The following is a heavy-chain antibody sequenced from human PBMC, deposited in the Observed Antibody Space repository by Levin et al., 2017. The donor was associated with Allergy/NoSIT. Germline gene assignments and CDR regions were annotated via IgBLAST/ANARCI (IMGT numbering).Heavy chain of an antibody. D-gene: IGHD6-6*01. Sequence: GGSLRLSCAASGFTFDDYAMHWVRQAPGKGLEWVSGISWNSGSIGYADSVKGRFTISRDNAKNSLYLQMNSLRAEDTALYYCAKGIVRDEYSSSWEAFDSWGQGTMVTVSS. CDR1: GFTFDDYA. J-gene: IGHJ3*02. V-gene: IGHV3-9*01. CDR2: ISWNSGSI. CDR3: AKGIVRDEYSSSWEAFDS.